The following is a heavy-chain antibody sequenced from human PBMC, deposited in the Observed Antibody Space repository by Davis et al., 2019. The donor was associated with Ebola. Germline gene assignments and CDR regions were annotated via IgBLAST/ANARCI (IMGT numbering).Heavy chain of an antibody. J-gene: IGHJ6*02. CDR3: AKDLYSSSVMVRYYYYGMDV. D-gene: IGHD6-6*01. V-gene: IGHV3-33*06. CDR1: GFNFSSYG. Sequence: GESLKISCAASGFNFSSYGMHWVRQAPDKGLEWVAVIWYDGSRKYYGDSVKGRFTISRDNSNNLLYLQMNSLRAEDTAVYYCAKDLYSSSVMVRYYYYGMDVWGQGTTVTVSS. CDR2: IWYDGSRK.